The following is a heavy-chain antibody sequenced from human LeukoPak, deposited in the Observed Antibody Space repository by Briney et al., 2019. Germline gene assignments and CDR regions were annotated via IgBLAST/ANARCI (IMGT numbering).Heavy chain of an antibody. Sequence: GGSLRLSCAASGFTFSSYGMHWVRQAPGKGLEGVAVISYDGSNKYYADSVKGRFTISRDNSKNTLYLQMNSLRAEDTAVYYCAKDVRQWLAPTYYFDYWGQGTLVTVSS. V-gene: IGHV3-30*18. CDR1: GFTFSSYG. CDR2: ISYDGSNK. D-gene: IGHD6-19*01. J-gene: IGHJ4*02. CDR3: AKDVRQWLAPTYYFDY.